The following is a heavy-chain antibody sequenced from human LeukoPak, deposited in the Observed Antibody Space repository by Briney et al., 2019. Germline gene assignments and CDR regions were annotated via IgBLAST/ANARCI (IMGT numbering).Heavy chain of an antibody. D-gene: IGHD2-2*02. Sequence: PGGSLRLSCAASGFTFSSYAMHWVRQAPGKGLEWVAVISYDGSNKYYADSVKGRLTISRDNSKNTLYLQMNSLRAEDTAVYYCARGGYCSSASCYSLRFLEWLIFDYWGQGTLVTVSS. J-gene: IGHJ4*02. CDR2: ISYDGSNK. CDR3: ARGGYCSSASCYSLRFLEWLIFDY. CDR1: GFTFSSYA. V-gene: IGHV3-30-3*01.